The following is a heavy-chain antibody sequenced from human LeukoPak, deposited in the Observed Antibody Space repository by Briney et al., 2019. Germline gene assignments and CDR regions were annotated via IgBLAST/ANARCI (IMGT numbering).Heavy chain of an antibody. CDR1: GFTFSSYA. Sequence: PGGSLRLSCAASGFTFSSYAMHWVRQAPGKGLEWVSVLYSGGNTHYADSVNGRFTISRDNSKNTLYLQMNSLRAEDTAVYYCARRFCSTCPTGHAFDVWGQETMVAVSS. D-gene: IGHD2-2*01. V-gene: IGHV3-53*01. J-gene: IGHJ3*01. CDR3: ARRFCSTCPTGHAFDV. CDR2: LYSGGNT.